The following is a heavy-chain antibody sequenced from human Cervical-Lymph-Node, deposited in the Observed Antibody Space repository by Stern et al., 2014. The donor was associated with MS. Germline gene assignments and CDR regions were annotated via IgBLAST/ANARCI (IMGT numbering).Heavy chain of an antibody. V-gene: IGHV1-24*01. D-gene: IGHD4-23*01. Sequence: QVQLMQSGAEVKKPGASVKVSCKVSGYTLTELSMHWVRQAPGKGLEWMGGFDPEDGETIYAQKFQGRVTMTEDTSTDTAYMELSSLRSEDTAVYYCATGPLYGGNSEVGPLYGLEYFQHWGQGTLVTVSS. CDR3: ATGPLYGGNSEVGPLYGLEYFQH. CDR1: GYTLTELS. J-gene: IGHJ1*01. CDR2: FDPEDGET.